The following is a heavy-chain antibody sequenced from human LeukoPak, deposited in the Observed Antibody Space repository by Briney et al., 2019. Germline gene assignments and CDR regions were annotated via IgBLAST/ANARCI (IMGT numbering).Heavy chain of an antibody. J-gene: IGHJ4*02. CDR1: GYTLTDYY. CDR3: ARANYYGSAKADY. V-gene: IGHV1-2*02. D-gene: IGHD3-10*01. CDR2: INPNSGAT. Sequence: ASVKVSCKASGYTLTDYYLHWVRQAPGQGLKWMGWINPNSGATHYAQSFQARVTMTRDTSIASSYMELTGLESDDTAVYYCARANYYGSAKADYWGQGTLVTVSS.